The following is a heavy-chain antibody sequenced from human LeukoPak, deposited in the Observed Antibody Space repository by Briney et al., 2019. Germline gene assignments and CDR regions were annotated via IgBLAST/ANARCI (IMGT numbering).Heavy chain of an antibody. CDR1: GFTFSSYA. CDR3: AQDGTTTRYNWFDA. V-gene: IGHV3-30-3*01. D-gene: IGHD1-7*01. CDR2: ISYDGSNK. J-gene: IGHJ5*02. Sequence: QPGRSLRLSCAASGFTFSSYAMHWVRQAPGKGLEWVAVISYDGSNKYYADSVKGRFTISRDNSKNTLYLQMISLRAEDTAIYYCAQDGTTTRYNWFDAWGQGTLVTVSS.